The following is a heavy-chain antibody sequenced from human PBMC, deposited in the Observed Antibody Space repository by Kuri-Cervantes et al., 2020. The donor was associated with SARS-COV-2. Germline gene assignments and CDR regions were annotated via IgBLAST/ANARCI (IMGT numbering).Heavy chain of an antibody. CDR3: ARGDIVATSAYFDY. V-gene: IGHV4-59*01. Sequence: GSLRLSCTVSGGSISSYYWSWIRQPPGKGLEWIGYIYYSGSTNYNPSLKSRVTISVDTSKNQFSLKLSSVTAADTVVYYCARGDIVATSAYFDYWGQGTLVTSPQ. CDR1: GGSISSYY. CDR2: IYYSGST. J-gene: IGHJ4*02. D-gene: IGHD5-12*01.